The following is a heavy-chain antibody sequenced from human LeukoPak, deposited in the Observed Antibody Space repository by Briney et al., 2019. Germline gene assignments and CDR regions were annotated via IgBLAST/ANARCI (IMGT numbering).Heavy chain of an antibody. CDR1: GGTFSSYA. J-gene: IGHJ4*02. V-gene: IGHV1-69*04. Sequence: SVKVSCKASGGTFSSYAISWVRQAPGQGLEWMGRIIPILGIANYAQKFQGRVTITRDTSASTAYMELSSLRSEDTAVYYCARYCSGGSCYSPALFDYWGQGTLVTVSS. CDR3: ARYCSGGSCYSPALFDY. CDR2: IIPILGIA. D-gene: IGHD2-15*01.